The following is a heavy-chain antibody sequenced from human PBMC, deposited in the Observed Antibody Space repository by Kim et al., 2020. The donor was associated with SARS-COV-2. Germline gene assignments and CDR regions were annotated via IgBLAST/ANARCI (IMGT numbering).Heavy chain of an antibody. D-gene: IGHD1-1*01. CDR2: INHSGST. CDR3: ARGLVWYSPRPVYFDY. CDR1: GGSFSGYY. J-gene: IGHJ4*02. V-gene: IGHV4-34*01. Sequence: SETLSLTCAVYGGSFSGYYWSWIRQPPGKGLEWIGEINHSGSTNYNPSLKSRVTISVDTSKNQFSLKLSSVTAADTAVYYCARGLVWYSPRPVYFDYWGQGTLVTVSS.